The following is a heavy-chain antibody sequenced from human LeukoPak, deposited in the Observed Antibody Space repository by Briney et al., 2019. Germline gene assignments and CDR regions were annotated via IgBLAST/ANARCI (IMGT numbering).Heavy chain of an antibody. CDR1: GYTFTSYY. V-gene: IGHV1-46*01. Sequence: GASVKVSCKASGYTFTSYYMHWVRQAPGQGLEWMGIINPSGGSTSYAQKFQGRVTMTRDMSTSTVYMELSSLRSEDTAVYYCARGGDIVVVVAARNWYFDLWGRGTLVTVSS. D-gene: IGHD2-15*01. CDR2: INPSGGST. J-gene: IGHJ2*01. CDR3: ARGGDIVVVVAARNWYFDL.